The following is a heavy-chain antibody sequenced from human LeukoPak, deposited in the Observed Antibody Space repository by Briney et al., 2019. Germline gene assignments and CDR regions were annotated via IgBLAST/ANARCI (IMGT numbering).Heavy chain of an antibody. Sequence: PSQTLSLTCTVSGGSISSGDYYWSWIRQPPGKGLEWIGEINHSGSTNYNPSLKNRATISVDTSKNQFSLKLSSVTAADTAVYYCARVVQGFDDFEIWGQGTMVTVSS. J-gene: IGHJ3*02. V-gene: IGHV4-30-4*01. CDR1: GGSISSGDYY. CDR3: ARVVQGFDDFEI. CDR2: INHSGST. D-gene: IGHD2-2*01.